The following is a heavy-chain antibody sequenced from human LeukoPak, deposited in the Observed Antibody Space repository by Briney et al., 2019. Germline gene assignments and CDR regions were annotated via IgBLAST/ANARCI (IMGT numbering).Heavy chain of an antibody. J-gene: IGHJ4*02. V-gene: IGHV3-49*03. D-gene: IGHD3-22*01. CDR3: TRTYYYDSSGYLNIDY. CDR1: GFTFGDYA. CDR2: IRSKAYGGTT. Sequence: PGRSLRLSCTASGFTFGDYAMSWFRQAPGKGLEWVGFIRSKAYGGTTEYAASVKGRFTISRDDSKSIAYLQMNSLKTEDTAVYYCTRTYYYDSSGYLNIDYWGQGTLVTVSS.